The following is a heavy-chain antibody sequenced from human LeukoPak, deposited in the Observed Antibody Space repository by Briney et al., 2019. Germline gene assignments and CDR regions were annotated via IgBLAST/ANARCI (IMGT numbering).Heavy chain of an antibody. CDR3: AKDLEFGSYYYYYMDV. Sequence: GGSLRLSCAASGFTFSSYGMHWVRQAPGKGLEWVAVISYDGSNKYYADSVKGRFTISRDNSKNTLYLQMNSLRAEDTAVYYCAKDLEFGSYYYYYMDVWGKGTTVTVSS. D-gene: IGHD3-3*01. CDR2: ISYDGSNK. J-gene: IGHJ6*03. CDR1: GFTFSSYG. V-gene: IGHV3-30*18.